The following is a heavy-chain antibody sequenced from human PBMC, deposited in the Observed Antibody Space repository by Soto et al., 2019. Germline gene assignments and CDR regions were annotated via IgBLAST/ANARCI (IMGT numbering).Heavy chain of an antibody. J-gene: IGHJ6*03. Sequence: EVQLVESGGGLVKPGGSLRLSCAASGFTFSNAWMSWVRQAPGKGLEWVGRIKSKTDGGTTDYAAPVKGRFTISRDDSKNTLYLQMNSLKTEDTAVYYCTRELRFLECLSEYFYYYYYMAVWAKGPRSPSP. CDR1: GFTFSNAW. D-gene: IGHD3-3*01. CDR3: TRELRFLECLSEYFYYYYYMAV. V-gene: IGHV3-15*01. CDR2: IKSKTDGGTT.